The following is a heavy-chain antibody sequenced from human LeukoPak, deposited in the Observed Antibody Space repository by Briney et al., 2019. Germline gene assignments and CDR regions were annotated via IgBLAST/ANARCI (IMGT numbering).Heavy chain of an antibody. Sequence: PSETLSLTCTVSGASISSGGYYWSWIRQHPGKGLEWIGYISYSGSPYYNPSLKSRVTISVDTSRNQFSLKLSSVTAADTDVYYCPRGPHCSSTSCYSEYFHHWGQGTLVTVSS. D-gene: IGHD2-2*01. V-gene: IGHV4-31*03. CDR1: GASISSGGYY. J-gene: IGHJ1*01. CDR2: ISYSGSP. CDR3: PRGPHCSSTSCYSEYFHH.